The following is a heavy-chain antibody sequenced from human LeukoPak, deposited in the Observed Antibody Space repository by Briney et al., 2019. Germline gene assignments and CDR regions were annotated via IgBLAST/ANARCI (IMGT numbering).Heavy chain of an antibody. Sequence: GGSLRLSCAASGFTFDDYGMTWVRQAPGKGLEWVSGINWNGDSTGYADSVKGRFTISRDNAKNSLYLQMNSLRAEDTAVYYCAKDLGGITMVRGVIIWGQGTLVTVSS. J-gene: IGHJ4*02. V-gene: IGHV3-20*04. CDR1: GFTFDDYG. CDR3: AKDLGGITMVRGVII. D-gene: IGHD3-10*01. CDR2: INWNGDST.